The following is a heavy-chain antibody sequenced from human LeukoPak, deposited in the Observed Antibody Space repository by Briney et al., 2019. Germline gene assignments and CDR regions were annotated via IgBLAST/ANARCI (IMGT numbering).Heavy chain of an antibody. D-gene: IGHD2-2*01. Sequence: GGSLRLSCAASGFSFSSYGMHWVRQAPGKGLEWVAVISYDGSNKYYADSVKGRFTISRDNSKNTLYLQMNSLRAEDTAVYYCAKGASVVPAAIGEQWENNYFDYWGQGTLVTVSS. J-gene: IGHJ4*02. CDR1: GFSFSSYG. V-gene: IGHV3-30*18. CDR2: ISYDGSNK. CDR3: AKGASVVPAAIGEQWENNYFDY.